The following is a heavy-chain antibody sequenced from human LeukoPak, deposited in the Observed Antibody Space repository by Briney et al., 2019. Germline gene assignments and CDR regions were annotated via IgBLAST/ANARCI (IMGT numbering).Heavy chain of an antibody. CDR1: GGSISSTGYY. D-gene: IGHD3-22*01. J-gene: IGHJ4*02. CDR3: AAYYYDSSGYLG. Sequence: KASETLSLTCTVSGGSISSTGYYRGWIRQPPGKGLEWIGSISYSGSTYYNPSLKSRVTISVDTSKNQFSLKLTSVTAADTAEYYCAAYYYDSSGYLGCGQGTLVTVSS. CDR2: ISYSGST. V-gene: IGHV4-39*01.